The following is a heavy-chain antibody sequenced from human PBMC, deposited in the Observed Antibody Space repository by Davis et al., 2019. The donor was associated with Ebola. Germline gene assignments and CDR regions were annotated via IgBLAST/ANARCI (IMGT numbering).Heavy chain of an antibody. CDR3: ARVMISSSIYYGMDV. CDR1: GDSISSGNW. V-gene: IGHV4-4*02. Sequence: SETLSLTCAVSGDSISSGNWWSWVRQPPGKGLEWIGKIYHSGNTNYNSSLKSRVTISLDTSQNQFSLNLNSVTAADTAVYYCARVMISSSIYYGMDVWGQGTTVIVSS. CDR2: IYHSGNT. J-gene: IGHJ6*02. D-gene: IGHD6-6*01.